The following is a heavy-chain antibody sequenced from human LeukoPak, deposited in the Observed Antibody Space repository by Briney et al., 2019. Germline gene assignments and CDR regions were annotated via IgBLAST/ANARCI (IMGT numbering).Heavy chain of an antibody. CDR1: GVSISSTGHY. CDR2: IYYSGST. J-gene: IGHJ3*02. D-gene: IGHD6-6*01. Sequence: SETLSLTCTVSGVSISSTGHYWGWLRQPPEKGLEWIGNIYYSGSTNYNPSLKSRVTISVDTSKNQFSLKLSSVTAADTAEYYCARRSAALDAFDIWGQGTMVTVSS. V-gene: IGHV4-39*01. CDR3: ARRSAALDAFDI.